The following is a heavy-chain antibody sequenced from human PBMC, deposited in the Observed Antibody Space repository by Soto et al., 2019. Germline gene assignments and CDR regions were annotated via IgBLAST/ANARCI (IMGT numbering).Heavy chain of an antibody. J-gene: IGHJ4*02. CDR1: GGSISSGGYY. V-gene: IGHV4-31*03. Sequence: SETLSLTCTVSGGSISSGGYYWSWIRQHPGKGLEWIGYIYYSGSTYYNPSLKSRVTISVDTSKNQFSLKLSSVTAADTAVYYCARALQGDIRYSYGYFDYWGQGTLVTVSS. CDR3: ARALQGDIRYSYGYFDY. CDR2: IYYSGST. D-gene: IGHD5-18*01.